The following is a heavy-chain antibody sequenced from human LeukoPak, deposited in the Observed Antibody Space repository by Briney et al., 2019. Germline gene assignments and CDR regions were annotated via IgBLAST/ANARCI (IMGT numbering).Heavy chain of an antibody. Sequence: SQTLSLTCAISGDSVSSNTAVWNWIRQSPSRGLEWLGRTYYRSKWSNNYAVSVKSRIIINPDTSENQFSLQLNSVTPEDTAVYYCARGDQAFDYWGQGTLVTVSS. CDR1: GDSVSSNTAV. D-gene: IGHD2-2*01. J-gene: IGHJ4*02. V-gene: IGHV6-1*01. CDR2: TYYRSKWSN. CDR3: ARGDQAFDY.